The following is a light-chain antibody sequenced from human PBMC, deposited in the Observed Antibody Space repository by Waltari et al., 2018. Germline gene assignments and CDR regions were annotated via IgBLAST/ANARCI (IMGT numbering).Light chain of an antibody. CDR1: SSSIGSNY. V-gene: IGLV1-51*02. Sequence: QSVLTQPPSVSAAPGQKGTISRSGSSSSIGSNYVSWFQQLPGTAPKLLIYENNKRPSGIPDRFSGSKSGTSATLGITGLQTGDEADYYCGTWDSSLGAGVFGGGTKLAVL. CDR3: GTWDSSLGAGV. J-gene: IGLJ2*01. CDR2: ENN.